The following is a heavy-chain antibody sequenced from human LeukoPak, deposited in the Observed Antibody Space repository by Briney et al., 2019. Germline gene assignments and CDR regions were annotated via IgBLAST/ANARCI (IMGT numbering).Heavy chain of an antibody. D-gene: IGHD2-2*01. V-gene: IGHV3-30*18. CDR3: AKGGSTLNWFDP. Sequence: GRSLRLSCAASGFTFSSYGMHWARQAPGKGLEWVAVISYDGSNKYYADSVKGRFTISRDNSKNTLYLQMNSLRAEDTAVYYCAKGGSTLNWFDPWGQGTLVTVSS. J-gene: IGHJ5*02. CDR1: GFTFSSYG. CDR2: ISYDGSNK.